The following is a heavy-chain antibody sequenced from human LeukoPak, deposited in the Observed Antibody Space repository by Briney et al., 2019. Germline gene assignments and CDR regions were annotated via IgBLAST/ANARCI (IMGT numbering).Heavy chain of an antibody. D-gene: IGHD2/OR15-2a*01. J-gene: IGHJ3*02. CDR3: ARAKNRAYAFDI. CDR2: INPSGGST. V-gene: IGHV1-46*01. CDR1: GYSFTSYY. Sequence: GAAVKVSCKASGYSFTSYYMHWVRQAPGQGLEWMGIINPSGGSTSYAQKFQGRVTMTRDTSTSTVYMELSSLRSEDTAVYYCARAKNRAYAFDIWGQGTMVTVSS.